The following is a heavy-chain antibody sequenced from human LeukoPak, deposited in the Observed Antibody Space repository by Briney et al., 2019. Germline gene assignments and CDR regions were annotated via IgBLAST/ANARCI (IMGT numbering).Heavy chain of an antibody. Sequence: SETLSLTCTVSGGSISSYYWSWIRQPAGKGLEWIGRIYTSGSTNYNPSLKSRVTISVDTSKNQFSLKLSSVTAADTAVYYCAREGGISGSYRAVDYWGQGTLVTVSS. D-gene: IGHD1-26*01. CDR1: GGSISSYY. V-gene: IGHV4-4*07. CDR2: IYTSGST. J-gene: IGHJ4*02. CDR3: AREGGISGSYRAVDY.